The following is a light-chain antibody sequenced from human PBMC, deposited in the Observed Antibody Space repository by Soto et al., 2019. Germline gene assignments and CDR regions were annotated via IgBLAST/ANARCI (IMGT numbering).Light chain of an antibody. V-gene: IGKV1-27*01. CDR3: QEHYSAPPVA. CDR1: QGIDHY. CDR2: AAS. J-gene: IGKJ3*01. Sequence: DIQMTQSPSSLSASVGDRVSITCRASQGIDHYLAWYQQKPGKVPKLLIYAASTLQSVGPSRFSGSGSGTDFTLTITSLQPEDVATYYCQEHYSAPPVAFGPGTKVD.